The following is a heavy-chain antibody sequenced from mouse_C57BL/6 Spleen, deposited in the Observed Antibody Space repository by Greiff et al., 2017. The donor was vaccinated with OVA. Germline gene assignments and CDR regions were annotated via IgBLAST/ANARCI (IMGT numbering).Heavy chain of an antibody. J-gene: IGHJ2*01. V-gene: IGHV1-26*01. CDR3: ARDGSSYEDY. CDR2: INPNNGGT. CDR1: GYTFTDYY. D-gene: IGHD1-1*01. Sequence: VQLQQSGPELVKPGASVKISCKASGYTFTDYYMNWVKQSHGKSLEWIGDINPNNGGTSYNQKFKGKATLTVDKSSSTAYMELRSLTSEDSAVYYCARDGSSYEDYWGQGTTLTVSS.